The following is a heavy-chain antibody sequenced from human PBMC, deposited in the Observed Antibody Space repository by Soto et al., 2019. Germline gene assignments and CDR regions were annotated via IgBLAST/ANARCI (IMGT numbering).Heavy chain of an antibody. V-gene: IGHV4-39*07. CDR3: ARGLISGSHYSGGWYYFDS. Sequence: SETLSLTCTVSGGSISSSSYYWTWIRQTPGKGLQWIGQINHSGSANYNPSLKSRVTISVHTSKSQFSLELSSVTAADTAVYYCARGLISGSHYSGGWYYFDSWGQGTQVTVSS. CDR2: INHSGSA. CDR1: GGSISSSSYY. J-gene: IGHJ4*02. D-gene: IGHD1-26*01.